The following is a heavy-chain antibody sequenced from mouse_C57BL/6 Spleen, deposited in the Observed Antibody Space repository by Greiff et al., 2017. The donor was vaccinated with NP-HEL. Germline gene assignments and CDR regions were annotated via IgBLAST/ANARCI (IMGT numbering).Heavy chain of an antibody. V-gene: IGHV5-9-1*02. D-gene: IGHD1-1*01. CDR3: TREGGTTVVAHWYFDV. J-gene: IGHJ1*03. CDR2: ISSGGDYI. CDR1: GGGWGGGA. Sequence: EVQLVESGEGLVKNGGERKGEGGEEGGGWGGGAVGGVRETPEKRLEWVAYISSGGDYIYYADTVKGRFTISRDNARNTLYLQMSSLKSEDTAMYYCTREGGTTVVAHWYFDVWGTGTTVTVSS.